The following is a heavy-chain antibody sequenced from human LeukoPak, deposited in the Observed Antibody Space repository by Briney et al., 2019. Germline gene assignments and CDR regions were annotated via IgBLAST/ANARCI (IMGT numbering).Heavy chain of an antibody. V-gene: IGHV1-18*04. CDR2: ISTYNGNT. Sequence: ASVMVPCTASGYTFTSYGIIWVRQAPGQGLEWMGWISTYNGNTNYAQKLQGRVTMTTDTSTSTVYMELRSLRSDDTAVYYCARVVSYSSGWYGWFDPWGQGTLVTVSS. D-gene: IGHD6-19*01. CDR3: ARVVSYSSGWYGWFDP. CDR1: GYTFTSYG. J-gene: IGHJ5*02.